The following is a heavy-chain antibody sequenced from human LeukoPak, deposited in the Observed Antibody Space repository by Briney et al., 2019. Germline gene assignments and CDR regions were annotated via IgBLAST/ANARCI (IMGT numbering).Heavy chain of an antibody. CDR1: GFTFSSYW. D-gene: IGHD3-10*01. CDR2: IKQDGSEK. CDR3: ARDPLWFGELYYFDY. J-gene: IGHJ4*02. V-gene: IGHV3-7*01. Sequence: GGSLRLSCADSGFTFSSYWMRWVRQAPGKELEWVDNIKQDGSEKYYVDSVKGRFTISRDNSKNTLYLQMNSLRAEDTAVYYCARDPLWFGELYYFDYWGQGTLVTVSS.